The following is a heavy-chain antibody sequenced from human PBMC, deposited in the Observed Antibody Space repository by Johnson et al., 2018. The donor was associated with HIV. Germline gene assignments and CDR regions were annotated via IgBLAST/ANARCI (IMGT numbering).Heavy chain of an antibody. CDR3: ASRYTVDAFDI. CDR2: INWDGDST. J-gene: IGHJ3*02. Sequence: QVQLVESGGDLIQPGGSLRLSCAASGFTFDDYAMHWVRQAPGKGLEWVSLINWDGDSTYYADSVKGRFTISRDNSKNTLYLQMNSLRAEDTAVYYCASRYTVDAFDIWGQGTMVTVSS. D-gene: IGHD1-1*01. V-gene: IGHV3-NL1*01. CDR1: GFTFDDYA.